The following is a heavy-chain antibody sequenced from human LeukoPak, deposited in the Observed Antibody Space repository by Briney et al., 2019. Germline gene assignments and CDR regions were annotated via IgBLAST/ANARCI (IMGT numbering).Heavy chain of an antibody. CDR1: GFTFSSYA. D-gene: IGHD3-22*01. J-gene: IGHJ3*02. CDR2: ISGSGGST. CDR3: AKDYYDSSGFDAFDI. V-gene: IGHV3-23*01. Sequence: GGSLRLSCTASGFTFSSYAMSWVRQAPGKGLEWVSAISGSGGSTYYADSVKGRFTISRDNSKNTLYLQMNSLRAEDTAVYYCAKDYYDSSGFDAFDIWGQGTMVTVSS.